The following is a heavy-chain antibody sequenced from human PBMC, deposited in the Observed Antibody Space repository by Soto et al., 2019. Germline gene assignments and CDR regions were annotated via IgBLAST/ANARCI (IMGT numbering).Heavy chain of an antibody. Sequence: GGSLILSCAASGFTFSDFYMSWVRQAPGKGLEWVAYISGTDPSMKYADAVRGRFTISRDNAKNSVYLQMNSLREDDTAVYYCARGSRVRGMNVWGQGTTVTVSS. CDR3: ARGSRVRGMNV. CDR1: GFTFSDFY. D-gene: IGHD6-13*01. J-gene: IGHJ6*02. CDR2: ISGTDPSM. V-gene: IGHV3-11*04.